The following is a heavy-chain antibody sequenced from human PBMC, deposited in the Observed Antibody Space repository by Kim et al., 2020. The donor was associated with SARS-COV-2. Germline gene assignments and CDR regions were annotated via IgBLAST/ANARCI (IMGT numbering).Heavy chain of an antibody. Sequence: GGSLRLSCAASGFTFSSYSMNWVRQAPGKGLEWVSSISSSSSYIYYADSVKGRFTISRDNAKNSLYLQMNSLRAEDTAVYYCARGDLTYSSSWSEDAFDIWGQGTMVTVSS. D-gene: IGHD6-13*01. CDR2: ISSSSSYI. CDR1: GFTFSSYS. V-gene: IGHV3-21*01. J-gene: IGHJ3*02. CDR3: ARGDLTYSSSWSEDAFDI.